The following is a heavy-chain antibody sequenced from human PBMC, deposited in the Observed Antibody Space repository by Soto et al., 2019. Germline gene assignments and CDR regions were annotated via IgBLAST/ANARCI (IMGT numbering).Heavy chain of an antibody. CDR3: AKDRGIIVKAGDAFDV. CDR2: ISDSGDRT. J-gene: IGHJ3*01. Sequence: EVQLMESGGGLVQPGGSLRLSCASSGFTLSMSAVNWVRQAPGKGLEWVSYISDSGDRTYYADSVKGRFTIPRDRSKNTVSLQMDSLRAEDTAVYYCAKDRGIIVKAGDAFDVWVQGPKVTVSS. V-gene: IGHV3-23*01. D-gene: IGHD3-16*02. CDR1: GFTLSMSA.